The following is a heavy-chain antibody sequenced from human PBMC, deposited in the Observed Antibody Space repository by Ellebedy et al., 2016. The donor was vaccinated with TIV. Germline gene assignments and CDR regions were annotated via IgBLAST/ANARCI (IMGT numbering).Heavy chain of an antibody. CDR1: GFNFLNAW. J-gene: IGHJ4*02. Sequence: PGGSLRLSCAASGFNFLNAWMSWVRQAPGKGLEWVGRIKSNTDSGTADYAAPVKGRFTISRDDSKDTLYLQMNSLRVEDTAVYYCAKKREYDGNSLDNWGQGTLVSVSS. CDR3: AKKREYDGNSLDN. D-gene: IGHD1-1*01. V-gene: IGHV3-15*01. CDR2: IKSNTDSGTA.